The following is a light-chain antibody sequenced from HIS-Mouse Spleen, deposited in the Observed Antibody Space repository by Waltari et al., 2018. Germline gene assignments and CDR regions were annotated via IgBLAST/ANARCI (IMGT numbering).Light chain of an antibody. Sequence: QSALTQPASVSGSPGQSITISCTGTSSDVGSYNLVSCYQQHPGKAPNIMIYGGSKRPSGVPDRFSGSKSGTSASLAISGLQSEDEADYYCAAWDDSLNGPVFGGGTKLTVL. V-gene: IGLV2-14*02. CDR2: GGS. J-gene: IGLJ3*02. CDR3: AAWDDSLNGPV. CDR1: SSDVGSYNL.